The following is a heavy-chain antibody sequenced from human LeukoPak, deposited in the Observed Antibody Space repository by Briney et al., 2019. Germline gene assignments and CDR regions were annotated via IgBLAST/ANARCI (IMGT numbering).Heavy chain of an antibody. J-gene: IGHJ4*02. CDR1: GGSFSGYY. Sequence: PSETLSLTCAVHGGSFSGYYWSWVRQPPGKGLEWIGEINHSGSTNYNPSLKSRVTIPVDTSKNQFSLRLSSVTAADTAMYYCARLRSPGDFDYWGQGTLVTVSS. D-gene: IGHD1-26*01. V-gene: IGHV4-34*01. CDR2: INHSGST. CDR3: ARLRSPGDFDY.